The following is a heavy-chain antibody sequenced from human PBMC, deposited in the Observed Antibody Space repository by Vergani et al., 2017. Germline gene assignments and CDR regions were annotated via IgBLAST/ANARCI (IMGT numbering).Heavy chain of an antibody. Sequence: EVQLVESGGGLVQPGGSLRLSCAASGFTFSDHYMDWVRQAPGKGLEWVGRTRNKANSYTTEYAASVKGRFTISRDDSKNSLYLQMNSLRAEDTAVYYCAKTSYCSSTSCPFPYYYYGMDVWGQGTTVTVSS. J-gene: IGHJ6*02. CDR3: AKTSYCSSTSCPFPYYYYGMDV. D-gene: IGHD2-2*01. CDR1: GFTFSDHY. V-gene: IGHV3-72*01. CDR2: TRNKANSYTT.